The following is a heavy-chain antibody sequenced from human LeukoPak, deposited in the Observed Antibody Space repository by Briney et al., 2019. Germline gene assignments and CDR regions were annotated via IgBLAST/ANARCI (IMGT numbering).Heavy chain of an antibody. V-gene: IGHV4-4*02. CDR3: ARGGIAVVEGPDY. CDR2: IHHSGST. CDR1: GDSISSSNW. D-gene: IGHD6-19*01. Sequence: KPSGTLSLTCAVSGDSISSSNWWSWVRQPPGKGLEWIGEIHHSGSTNYNPSLKSRVTMSVDTSKNQFSLKLSSVTAADTAVYYCARGGIAVVEGPDYWGQGTLVTVSS. J-gene: IGHJ4*02.